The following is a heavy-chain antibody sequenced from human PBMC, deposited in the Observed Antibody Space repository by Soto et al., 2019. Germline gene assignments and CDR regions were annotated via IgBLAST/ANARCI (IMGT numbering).Heavy chain of an antibody. CDR2: ISGSGGST. Sequence: GGSLRLSCAASGFTFSSYAMSWVRQAPGKGLEWVSAISGSGGSTYYADSVKGRFTISRDNSKNTLYLQMNSLRAEDTAVYYCAKDALLVATIYYYYYYYMDVWAKGPRSPSP. D-gene: IGHD5-12*01. CDR1: GFTFSSYA. J-gene: IGHJ6*03. CDR3: AKDALLVATIYYYYYYYMDV. V-gene: IGHV3-23*01.